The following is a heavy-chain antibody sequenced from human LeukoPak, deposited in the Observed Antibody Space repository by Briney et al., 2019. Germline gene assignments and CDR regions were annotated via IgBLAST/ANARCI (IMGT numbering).Heavy chain of an antibody. V-gene: IGHV4-34*01. J-gene: IGHJ6*02. CDR1: GGSFSGYY. CDR2: INHSGST. D-gene: IGHD3-10*01. CDR3: ARGGSMVRGVRGYYYYGMDV. Sequence: PSETLSLTCAVHGGSFSGYYWSWIRQPPGKGLEWIGEINHSGSTNYNPSLKSRVTISVDTSKNQFSLKLSSVTAADTAVYYCARGGSMVRGVRGYYYYGMDVWGQGTTVTVSS.